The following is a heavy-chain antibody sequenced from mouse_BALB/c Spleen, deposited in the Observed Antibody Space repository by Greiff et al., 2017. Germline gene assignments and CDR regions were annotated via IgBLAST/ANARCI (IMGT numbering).Heavy chain of an antibody. Sequence: EVQLVESGGGLVQPGGSLRLSCATSGFTFTDYYMSWVRQPPGKALEWLGFIRNKANGYTTEYSASVKGRFTISRDNSQSILYLQMNTLRAEDSATYYCARDTSYYRYLHAMDYWGQGTSVTVSA. V-gene: IGHV7-3*02. CDR3: ARDTSYYRYLHAMDY. CDR1: GFTFTDYY. CDR2: IRNKANGYTT. D-gene: IGHD2-14*01. J-gene: IGHJ4*01.